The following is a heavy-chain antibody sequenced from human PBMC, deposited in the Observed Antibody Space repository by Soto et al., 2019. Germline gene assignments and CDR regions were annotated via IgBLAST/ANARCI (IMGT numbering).Heavy chain of an antibody. CDR2: ISAYNGNT. V-gene: IGHV1-18*01. Sequence: GPMEVSLKGSCLTLSRHFFNLGGQAPGQGLEWMGWISAYNGNTNYAQKLQGRVTMTTDTSTSTAYMELRSLRSDDTAVYYCASYREQLVLYGMDVWGQGTTVTVSS. CDR1: CLTLSRHF. CDR3: ASYREQLVLYGMDV. D-gene: IGHD6-13*01. J-gene: IGHJ6*02.